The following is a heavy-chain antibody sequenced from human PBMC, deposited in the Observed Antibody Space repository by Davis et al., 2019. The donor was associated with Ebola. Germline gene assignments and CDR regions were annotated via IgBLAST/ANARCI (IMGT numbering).Heavy chain of an antibody. D-gene: IGHD2-2*01. CDR3: AREGCSSTSCYGWFDP. CDR1: GYTFTGYY. J-gene: IGHJ5*02. Sequence: ASVKVSCKASGYTFTGYYMHWVRQAPGQGLEWMGWINPNSGGTNYAQKFQGWVTMTRDTSISTAYMELSRLRSDDTAVYYCAREGCSSTSCYGWFDPWGPGTLVTVSS. CDR2: INPNSGGT. V-gene: IGHV1-2*04.